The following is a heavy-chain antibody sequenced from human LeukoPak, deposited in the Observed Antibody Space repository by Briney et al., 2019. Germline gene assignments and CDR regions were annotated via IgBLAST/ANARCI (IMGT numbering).Heavy chain of an antibody. CDR1: GFTFSTYN. CDR3: ARGYYEAFGI. V-gene: IGHV3-21*01. D-gene: IGHD3-22*01. J-gene: IGHJ3*02. Sequence: PGGSLRLSCAASGFTFSTYNMNWVRQAPGKGLEWVSSISTSGTYIYYADSVKGRFTVSRDNAKNSLYLQMNSLRAEDTAVYYCARGYYEAFGIWGQGTMVTVSS. CDR2: ISTSGTYI.